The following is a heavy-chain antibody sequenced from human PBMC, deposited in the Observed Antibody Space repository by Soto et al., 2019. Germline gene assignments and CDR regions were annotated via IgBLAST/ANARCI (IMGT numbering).Heavy chain of an antibody. J-gene: IGHJ4*02. Sequence: ASVKVSCKASGYTFTSYGISWVRQAPGQGLEWMGWISAYNGNTNYAQKLQGRVTMTTDTSTSAAYMELRSLRSDDTAVYYCASTPSSGWSLTWLDYWGQGTLVTVSS. V-gene: IGHV1-18*04. CDR2: ISAYNGNT. CDR3: ASTPSSGWSLTWLDY. CDR1: GYTFTSYG. D-gene: IGHD6-19*01.